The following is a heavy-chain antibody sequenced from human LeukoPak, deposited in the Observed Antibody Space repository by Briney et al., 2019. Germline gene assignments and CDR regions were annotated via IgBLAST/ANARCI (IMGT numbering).Heavy chain of an antibody. Sequence: GASVKVSCKASGYTFTSYDINWVRQATGQGLEWMGWMNPNSGNTGYAQKFQGRVTMTRNTSISTAYMELNSLRSEDTAVYYCARASLGSGYYYDYFDYWGQGTLVTVSS. J-gene: IGHJ4*02. CDR2: MNPNSGNT. V-gene: IGHV1-8*01. CDR3: ARASLGSGYYYDYFDY. D-gene: IGHD3-22*01. CDR1: GYTFTSYD.